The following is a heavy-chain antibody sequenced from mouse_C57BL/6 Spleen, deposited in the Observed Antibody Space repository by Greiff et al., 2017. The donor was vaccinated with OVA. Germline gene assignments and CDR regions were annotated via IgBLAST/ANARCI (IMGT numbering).Heavy chain of an antibody. CDR3: ARSGTGVFDY. Sequence: QVQLQQSGPELVKPGASVKISCKASGYAFSSSWMNWVKQRPGKGLEWIGRIYPGDGDTNYNGKFKGKATLTADKSSSTAYMQLSSLTSEDSAVYFCARSGTGVFDYWGQGTTLTVSS. J-gene: IGHJ2*01. D-gene: IGHD3-1*01. CDR2: IYPGDGDT. CDR1: GYAFSSSW. V-gene: IGHV1-82*01.